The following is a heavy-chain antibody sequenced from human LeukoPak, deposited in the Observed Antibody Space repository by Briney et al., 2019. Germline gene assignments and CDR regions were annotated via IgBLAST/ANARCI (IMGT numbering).Heavy chain of an antibody. Sequence: SQTLSLTCALSGDSASRNIPAWNWIRQSPSRGLEWLGRTYYRSKWSNDYAVSVKSRITISPDTTNNQFSLQLNSVAPEDTAVYYCARDLRSSIKRYWFDPWGQGTLVTVSS. CDR2: TYYRSKWSN. CDR1: GDSASRNIPA. D-gene: IGHD2-2*01. V-gene: IGHV6-1*01. J-gene: IGHJ5*02. CDR3: ARDLRSSIKRYWFDP.